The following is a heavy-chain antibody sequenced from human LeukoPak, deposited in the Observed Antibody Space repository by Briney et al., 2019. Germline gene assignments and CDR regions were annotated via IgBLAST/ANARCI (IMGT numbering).Heavy chain of an antibody. CDR3: ARSLYIERSDGAFY. D-gene: IGHD5-24*01. J-gene: IGHJ4*02. CDR2: IEEDGSEK. V-gene: IGHV3-7*01. Sequence: GGSLRLSCEASGFTFNNYWMNWVRQAPGKGLEWVANIEEDGSEKNYVDSVKGRFTISRDNTKNTLYLQMNSLRAEDTAVYYCARSLYIERSDGAFYWGQGTLVTVSS. CDR1: GFTFNNYW.